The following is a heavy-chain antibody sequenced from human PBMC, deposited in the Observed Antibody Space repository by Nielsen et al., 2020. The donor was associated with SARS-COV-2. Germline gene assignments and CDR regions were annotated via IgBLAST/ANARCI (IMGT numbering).Heavy chain of an antibody. CDR1: GDSVSSNDW. Sequence: SETLSLTCAVSGDSVSSNDWWTWVRQSPGKGLEWIGEVSHSGSTNYNPSLKSRVTLSMDKSKNQFSLRLTSVSAADTADYFCARGDLVVVPSPLLGLGPIFYSFYLDVWGKGTTVTVSS. J-gene: IGHJ6*03. CDR3: ARGDLVVVPSPLLGLGPIFYSFYLDV. D-gene: IGHD2-2*02. CDR2: VSHSGST. V-gene: IGHV4-4*02.